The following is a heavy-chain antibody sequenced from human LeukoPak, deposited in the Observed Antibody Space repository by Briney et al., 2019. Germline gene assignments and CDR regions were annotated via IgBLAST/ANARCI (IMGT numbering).Heavy chain of an antibody. CDR1: GGSVSSSIYH. CDR2: TYNGGST. CDR3: VRGHGGY. Sequence: SETLSLTCTVSGGSVSSSIYHWFWVRQPPGKGLEWIGFTYNGGSTYYNPSLKSRVTISVDMAKNQFSLKVMSVTAADTAVYYCVRGHGGYWGQGTLVTVSS. V-gene: IGHV4-61*01. J-gene: IGHJ4*02.